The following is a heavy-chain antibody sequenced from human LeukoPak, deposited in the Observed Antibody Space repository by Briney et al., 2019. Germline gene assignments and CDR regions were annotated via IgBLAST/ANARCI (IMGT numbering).Heavy chain of an antibody. V-gene: IGHV3-23*01. J-gene: IGHJ4*02. CDR2: ISGSGGST. CDR3: AKGATYYNFWSGYYSVDY. D-gene: IGHD3-3*01. Sequence: GGSLRLSCAASGFTFSSYAMSWVRQAPGKGLEWVSAISGSGGSTYYADSVKGRFTISRDNSKNTLYLQMNSLRAEDTAVYYCAKGATYYNFWSGYYSVDYWGQGTLVTVSS. CDR1: GFTFSSYA.